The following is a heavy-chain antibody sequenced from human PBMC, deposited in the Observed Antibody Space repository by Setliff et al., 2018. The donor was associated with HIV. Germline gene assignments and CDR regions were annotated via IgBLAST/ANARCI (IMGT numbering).Heavy chain of an antibody. J-gene: IGHJ6*03. CDR2: IYTSGST. Sequence: PSETLSLTCTVSGGSTSNEYWSWIRQPAGKGLEWIGRIYTSGSTNYNPSLKSRVTMSVDTSKNQFSLKLSSVTAADTAVYYCARVLSSGSYYKYYYYMDVWGKGTTVTVSS. V-gene: IGHV4-4*07. D-gene: IGHD3-10*01. CDR1: GGSTSNEY. CDR3: ARVLSSGSYYKYYYYMDV.